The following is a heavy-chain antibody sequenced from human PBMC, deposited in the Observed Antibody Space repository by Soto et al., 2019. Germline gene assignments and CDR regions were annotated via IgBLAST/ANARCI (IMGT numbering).Heavy chain of an antibody. V-gene: IGHV3-74*01. Sequence: EVQLVESGGVSVQPGGSLRLSCTASGFTLSNYWMHWVRQAPGKGLVWVSRINTDGSTTTYADSVKGRFTISRDNAKNTLYLQINSVRDENTAVYYCVRIRRGDGYTFGYWGQGTLVTVSS. CDR2: INTDGSTT. CDR3: VRIRRGDGYTFGY. J-gene: IGHJ4*02. D-gene: IGHD5-12*01. CDR1: GFTLSNYW.